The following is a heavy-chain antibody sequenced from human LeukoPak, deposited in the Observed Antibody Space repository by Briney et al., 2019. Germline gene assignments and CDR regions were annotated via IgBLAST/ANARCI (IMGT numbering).Heavy chain of an antibody. CDR1: GYTFTGYY. J-gene: IGHJ6*02. D-gene: IGHD2-15*01. Sequence: ASVKVSCKASGYTFTGYYMHWVRQAPGQGLEWMGWINPNSGGTNYAQKFQGRVTMTRDTSISTAYMELSRLRSDDTAVYYCARSGSNCSGGSCYSGLSDYYYGMDVWGQGTTVTVSS. V-gene: IGHV1-2*02. CDR2: INPNSGGT. CDR3: ARSGSNCSGGSCYSGLSDYYYGMDV.